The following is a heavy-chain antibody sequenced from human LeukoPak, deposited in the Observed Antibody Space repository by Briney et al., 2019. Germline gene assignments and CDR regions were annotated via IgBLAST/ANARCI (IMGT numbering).Heavy chain of an antibody. CDR2: IYYSGST. Sequence: SETLSLXCTVSGGSNSSYYWSWIRQPPGKGLESIGSIYYSGSTYYNPSLKSRVTISVDTSKNQFSLKLSSVTAADTAVYHCARPPTYYYDSSGIDAFDIWGQGTMVTVSS. CDR3: ARPPTYYYDSSGIDAFDI. J-gene: IGHJ3*02. V-gene: IGHV4-59*05. CDR1: GGSNSSYY. D-gene: IGHD3-22*01.